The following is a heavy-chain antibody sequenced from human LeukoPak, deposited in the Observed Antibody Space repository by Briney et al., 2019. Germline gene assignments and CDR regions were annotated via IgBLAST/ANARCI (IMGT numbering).Heavy chain of an antibody. CDR2: ISGSGGST. Sequence: PGGSLRLSCAASGFTFSSYAMSWVRQAPGKGLEWVSAISGSGGSTYYADSVKGRFTISRDNSKNTLYPQMNSLRAEDTAVYYCAKQQQLVREFDYWGQGTLVTVSS. V-gene: IGHV3-23*01. D-gene: IGHD6-13*01. CDR1: GFTFSSYA. CDR3: AKQQQLVREFDY. J-gene: IGHJ4*02.